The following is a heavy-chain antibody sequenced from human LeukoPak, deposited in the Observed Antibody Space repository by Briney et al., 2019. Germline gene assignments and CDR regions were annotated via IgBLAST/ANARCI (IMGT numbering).Heavy chain of an antibody. CDR1: GFTFSSYW. J-gene: IGHJ4*02. CDR2: INGDGSST. D-gene: IGHD5-12*01. Sequence: QPGGSLRLSCAASGFTFSSYWMHWVRQAPGKGLVWVSRINGDGSSTSYADSVKGRFTISRDNAKNTLYLQMNSLRAEDTAVYYCARVKSSGYGEYYFDYWGQGTLVTVSS. CDR3: ARVKSSGYGEYYFDY. V-gene: IGHV3-74*01.